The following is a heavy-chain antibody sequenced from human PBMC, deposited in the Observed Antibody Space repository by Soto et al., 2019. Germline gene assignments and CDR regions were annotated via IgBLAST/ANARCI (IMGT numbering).Heavy chain of an antibody. CDR1: EFTFSNYA. V-gene: IGHV3-23*01. J-gene: IGHJ4*02. D-gene: IGHD5-12*01. CDR2: ISANDDGT. Sequence: GGSPXLSCAASEFTFSNYAMNCVRQAQGKGLEWVSVISANDDGTYYADSVKGRFTISRDNSKNTVYLQMNSLRAEDTAVYYCAKDRRGSERLHAYWGQGTLVTVSS. CDR3: AKDRRGSERLHAY.